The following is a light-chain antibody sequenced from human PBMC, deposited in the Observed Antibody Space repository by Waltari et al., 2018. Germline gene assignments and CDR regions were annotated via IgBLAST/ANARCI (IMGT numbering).Light chain of an antibody. CDR1: QSVNSY. J-gene: IGKJ5*01. V-gene: IGKV3-11*01. CDR3: HQRSNWPIT. CDR2: GAS. Sequence: EIVLTQFPATLSLSPGERAILSCRASQSVNSYLAWYQQKPGQVPRLLIFGASRRATGIPARFSGSGSETDFTLTITSLEPEDFAVYYCHQRSNWPITFGQGTRLEIK.